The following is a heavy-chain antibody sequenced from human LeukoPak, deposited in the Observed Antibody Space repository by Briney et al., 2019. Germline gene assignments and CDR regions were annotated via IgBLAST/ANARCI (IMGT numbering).Heavy chain of an antibody. D-gene: IGHD2-2*01. V-gene: IGHV4-38-2*01. Sequence: SETLSLTCAVSGYSISSGYYWGWIRPPPGKGLEWIGSIDHSGSTYYNPSLKSRVTISVDTSKNQFSLKLSSVTAADTAVYYCARGARSAYCSSTSCHYYYYMDVWGKGTTVTVSS. J-gene: IGHJ6*03. CDR1: GYSISSGYY. CDR2: IDHSGST. CDR3: ARGARSAYCSSTSCHYYYYMDV.